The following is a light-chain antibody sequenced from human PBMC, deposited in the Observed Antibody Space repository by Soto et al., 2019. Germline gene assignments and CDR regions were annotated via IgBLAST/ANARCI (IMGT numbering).Light chain of an antibody. J-gene: IGLJ1*01. CDR1: ASTIGRNY. CDR2: RNS. V-gene: IGLV1-47*01. CDR3: AAWDDNLSGLYV. Sequence: QSALTQSPSASGTPGQRVTISCSGSASTIGRNYVYWYQQLPGTAPKLLIYRNSQRPSGVPDRFSGSKSGTSASLAISGLRSEDEADYYCAAWDDNLSGLYVFGAGTRSP.